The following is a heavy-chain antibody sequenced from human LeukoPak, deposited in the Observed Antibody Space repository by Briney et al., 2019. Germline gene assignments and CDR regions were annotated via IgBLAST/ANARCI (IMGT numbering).Heavy chain of an antibody. Sequence: GGSLRPSCVASGFTFNTYSMNWVRQAPGKGLEWVSSISSSSSYIYYADSVKGRFTISRDNAKNSLYLQMNSLRAEDTAVYYCARVECSSTGCYFDYWGQGTLVTVSS. V-gene: IGHV3-21*01. CDR1: GFTFNTYS. CDR2: ISSSSSYI. J-gene: IGHJ4*02. CDR3: ARVECSSTGCYFDY. D-gene: IGHD2-2*01.